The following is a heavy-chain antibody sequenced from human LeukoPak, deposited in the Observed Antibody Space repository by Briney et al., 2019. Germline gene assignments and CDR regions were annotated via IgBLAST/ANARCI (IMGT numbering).Heavy chain of an antibody. CDR1: GGTFGSYG. J-gene: IGHJ3*02. V-gene: IGHV1-69*05. D-gene: IGHD3-22*01. Sequence: GASVKVSCKASGGTFGSYGITWVRQAPGQGLEWIGGIIPIFGTANYAQKFQGRVTITTDESTSTAYMELSSLRSGDTALYYCARVDGSSGYLDAFDIWGQGTMVTVSS. CDR2: IIPIFGTA. CDR3: ARVDGSSGYLDAFDI.